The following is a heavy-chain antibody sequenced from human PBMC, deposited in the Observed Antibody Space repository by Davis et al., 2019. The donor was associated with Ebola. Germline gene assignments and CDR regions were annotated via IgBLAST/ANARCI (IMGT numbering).Heavy chain of an antibody. CDR1: GFTFSSYD. J-gene: IGHJ3*01. CDR3: ARGDSSTWRLGFAFDV. CDR2: IGTDGDP. V-gene: IGHV3-13*05. Sequence: GESLKISCVASGFTFSSYDMQWVRQTAGEGLVWVSSIGTDGDPHYADSAKGRFTISRENAKNSLYLQMNYLNAGDTALYYCARGDSSTWRLGFAFDVWGQGTVVTVSS. D-gene: IGHD6-13*01.